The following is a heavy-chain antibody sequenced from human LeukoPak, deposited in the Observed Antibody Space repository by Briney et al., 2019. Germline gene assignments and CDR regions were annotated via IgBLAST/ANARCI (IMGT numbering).Heavy chain of an antibody. CDR1: GGTFSSYA. Sequence: GASVKVSCKASGGTFSSYAISWVRQAPGQGLEWMGGIIPIFGTANYAQKFQGRVTITADESTSTAYMELSSLRSEDTAVYYCARDPNYGMDVWGQGTTVTVSS. CDR2: IIPIFGTA. J-gene: IGHJ6*02. CDR3: ARDPNYGMDV. V-gene: IGHV1-69*13.